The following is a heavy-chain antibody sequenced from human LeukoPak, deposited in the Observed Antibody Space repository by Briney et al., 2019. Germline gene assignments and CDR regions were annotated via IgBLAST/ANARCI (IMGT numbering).Heavy chain of an antibody. D-gene: IGHD1-26*01. CDR2: INAGNGNT. Sequence: ASGNVSCKASGGTFSSYAISWVRQAPGQRLEWMGWINAGNGNTKYSQKFQGRVSITRDTSASTAYMELSSLRSEDTAVYYCARDPRSGSYRSYYYYCLDVWGKGTTVTVSS. J-gene: IGHJ6*03. V-gene: IGHV1-3*01. CDR3: ARDPRSGSYRSYYYYCLDV. CDR1: GGTFSSYA.